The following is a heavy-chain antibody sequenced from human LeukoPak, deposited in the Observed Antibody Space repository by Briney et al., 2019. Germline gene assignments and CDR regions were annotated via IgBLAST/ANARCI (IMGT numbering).Heavy chain of an antibody. D-gene: IGHD1-20*01. V-gene: IGHV1-2*02. J-gene: IGHJ3*02. CDR2: INPNSGDT. CDR3: ARGSSVSGTVRSAFEI. CDR1: GYTLTGYY. Sequence: ASVKVSCKASGYTLTGYYIQWVRQAPGQGLERMGWINPNSGDTKYAQKFQDRVTMTRDTSISTAYMELSRLGSDDTAVYYCARGSSVSGTVRSAFEIWGQGTMVTVSS.